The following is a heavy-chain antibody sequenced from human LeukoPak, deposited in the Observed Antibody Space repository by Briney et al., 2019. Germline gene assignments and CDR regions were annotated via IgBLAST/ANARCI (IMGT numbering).Heavy chain of an antibody. V-gene: IGHV1-2*02. J-gene: IGHJ4*02. D-gene: IGHD5/OR15-5a*01. CDR3: SREQHVYREL. CDR1: GYTFTGYY. Sequence: GSVKVSCLASGYTFTGYYMHWVRQAPGQGVEWMGWINPSSGGTNYAQKFQGRVTMARDTSIRTAYMSLSRLSSSDPPGHYFSREQHVYRELWGQGTMVTVSS. CDR2: INPSSGGT.